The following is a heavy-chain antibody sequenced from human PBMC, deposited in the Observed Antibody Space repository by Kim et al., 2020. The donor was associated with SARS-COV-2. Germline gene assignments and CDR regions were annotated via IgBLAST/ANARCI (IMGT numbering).Heavy chain of an antibody. J-gene: IGHJ4*02. CDR3: ARERATRGYCSSTSCLGPVDYYDSSGDFDY. D-gene: IGHD2-2*01. CDR1: GGSISSYY. V-gene: IGHV4-4*07. CDR2: IYTSGST. Sequence: SETLSLTCTVSGGSISSYYWSWIRQPAGKGLEWIGRIYTSGSTNYNPSLKSRVTMSVDTSKNQFSLKLSSVTAADTAVYYCARERATRGYCSSTSCLGPVDYYDSSGDFDYWGQGTLVTVSS.